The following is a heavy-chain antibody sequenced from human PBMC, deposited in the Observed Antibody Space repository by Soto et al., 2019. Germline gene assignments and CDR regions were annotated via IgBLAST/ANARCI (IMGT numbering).Heavy chain of an antibody. D-gene: IGHD5-12*01. Sequence: QMHLQESGPGLVKPSETLSLTCTVSGASISSSYWSWIRQSPERGLEWIAYVYHTGATNYNPSLKSRVTISLDTSKGQFSLNLTSLTTADTAVYFCARGGNRYSNVASGVGGFDYWGQGSLGTVSS. CDR3: ARGGNRYSNVASGVGGFDY. V-gene: IGHV4-59*01. CDR2: VYHTGAT. J-gene: IGHJ4*02. CDR1: GASISSSY.